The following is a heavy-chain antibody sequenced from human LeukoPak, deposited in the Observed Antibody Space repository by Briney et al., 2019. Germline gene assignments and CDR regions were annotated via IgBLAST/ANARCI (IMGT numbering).Heavy chain of an antibody. D-gene: IGHD2-15*01. V-gene: IGHV1-18*01. CDR1: GYTFTSYG. CDR2: ISAYNGNT. Sequence: ASVKVSCKASGYTFTSYGISWVRQAPGQGLEWMGWISAYNGNTNYAQKLQGRVTMTTDTSTSTAYMELRSLRSDDTAVYYCGRLGYCSGGSCAYYYYGMDVWGQGTTVTVSS. J-gene: IGHJ6*02. CDR3: GRLGYCSGGSCAYYYYGMDV.